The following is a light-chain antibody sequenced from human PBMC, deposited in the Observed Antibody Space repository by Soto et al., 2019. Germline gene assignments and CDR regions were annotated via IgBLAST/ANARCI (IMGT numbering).Light chain of an antibody. Sequence: QPVLTQPPSASGTPGQRVTISCSGSRSNIGLNTVTWYQQLPGTAPKLLMYNNNQRPSGVPDRFSGSKSGTSASLAISGLQSEDEADYHCATWDDSLNGRVFGGGTKLTVL. CDR2: NNN. CDR1: RSNIGLNT. CDR3: ATWDDSLNGRV. J-gene: IGLJ2*01. V-gene: IGLV1-44*01.